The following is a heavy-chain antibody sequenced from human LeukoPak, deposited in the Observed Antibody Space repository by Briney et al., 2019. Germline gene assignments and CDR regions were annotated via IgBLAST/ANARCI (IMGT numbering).Heavy chain of an antibody. CDR1: GFTFSSYS. D-gene: IGHD1-26*01. Sequence: GGSLRLSCAASGFTFSSYSMNWVRQAPGKGLEWVSYISSSSSTIYYADSVKGRFTISRDNAKNSLYLQMNSLRAEDTAVYYCARDGRGGYSGTFDYWGQGTLVTVSS. V-gene: IGHV3-48*01. CDR3: ARDGRGGYSGTFDY. J-gene: IGHJ4*02. CDR2: ISSSSSTI.